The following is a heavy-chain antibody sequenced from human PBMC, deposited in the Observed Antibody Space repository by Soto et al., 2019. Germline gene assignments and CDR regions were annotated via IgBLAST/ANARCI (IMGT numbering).Heavy chain of an antibody. Sequence: SKNLYLSRAVYGESLGGYSWNCARQPPGKALQWIGEIDHSGYTNYNPSLKSRVTISVDTSKNEYSRKLTSVTTADTSVYYSAHNSLGLDQLIVQTHSAPFPAVGRDQG. CDR3: AHNSLGLDQLIVQTHSAPFPAVG. V-gene: IGHV4-34*03. D-gene: IGHD5-18*01. J-gene: IGHJ3*01. CDR2: IDHSGYT. CDR1: GESLGGYS.